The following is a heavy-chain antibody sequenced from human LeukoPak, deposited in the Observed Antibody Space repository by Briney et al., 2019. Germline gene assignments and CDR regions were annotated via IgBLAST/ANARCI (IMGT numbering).Heavy chain of an antibody. CDR1: GGSISSYC. V-gene: IGHV4-59*08. D-gene: IGHD6-19*01. CDR2: IYYTST. Sequence: SETLSLTCTVSGGSISSYCWSWIRQPPGKGLEWIGYIYYTSTNYHPSLKGRVTISVDTSKNQFPLKLSSVTAADTAVYYCARRGAEAGTFHYWGQGTLVTVSS. J-gene: IGHJ4*02. CDR3: ARRGAEAGTFHY.